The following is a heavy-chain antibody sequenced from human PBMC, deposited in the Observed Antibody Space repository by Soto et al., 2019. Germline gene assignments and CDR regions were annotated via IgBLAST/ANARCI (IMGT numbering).Heavy chain of an antibody. CDR1: GGTFSSYA. J-gene: IGHJ6*02. CDR3: AGGGRIAAAGTFPYYYGMDV. CDR2: IIPIFGTA. D-gene: IGHD6-13*01. Sequence: ASVKVSCKASGGTFSSYAISWVRQAPGQGLEWMGGIIPIFGTANYAQKFQGRVTITADESTSTAYMELSSLRSEDTAVYYCAGGGRIAAAGTFPYYYGMDVWGQGTTVTVSS. V-gene: IGHV1-69*13.